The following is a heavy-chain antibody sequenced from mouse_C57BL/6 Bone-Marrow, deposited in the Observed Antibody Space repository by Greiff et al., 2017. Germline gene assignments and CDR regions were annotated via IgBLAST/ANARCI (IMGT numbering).Heavy chain of an antibody. CDR3: EREGITTVVAHFDY. CDR2: IDPSDSYT. Sequence: QVQLKQPGAELVMPGASVKLSCKASGYTFTSYWMHWVKQRPGQGLEWIGEIDPSDSYTNYNQKVKGKSTLTVDKSSSTAYMQLSSLTSEDSAVYYCEREGITTVVAHFDYWGHGTNLTVSS. CDR1: GYTFTSYW. V-gene: IGHV1-69*01. J-gene: IGHJ2*01. D-gene: IGHD1-1*01.